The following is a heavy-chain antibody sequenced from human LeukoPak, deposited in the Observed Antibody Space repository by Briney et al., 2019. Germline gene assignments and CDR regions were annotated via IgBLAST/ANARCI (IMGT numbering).Heavy chain of an antibody. CDR2: ISSSSSYI. CDR3: ARATDRSYDDLWSGYFSSFDY. CDR1: GFTFSSYS. V-gene: IGHV3-21*01. D-gene: IGHD3-3*01. Sequence: PGGSLRLSCAAPGFTFSSYSMNWVRQAPGKGLEWVSSISSSSSYIYYADSVKGRFTISRDNPTDTLYLQMNSLTAEDTGLYYCARATDRSYDDLWSGYFSSFDYWGQGTLVTVSS. J-gene: IGHJ4*02.